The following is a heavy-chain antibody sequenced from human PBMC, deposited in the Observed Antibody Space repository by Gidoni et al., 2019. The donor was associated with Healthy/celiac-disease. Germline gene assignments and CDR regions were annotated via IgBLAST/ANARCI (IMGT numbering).Heavy chain of an antibody. Sequence: QVQLVQSGAEVKKPGSSVKVSCKASGGTFSSYAISWVRQAPGQGLEWMGGIIPIFGTANYAQKFQGRVTITADKSTSTAYMELSSLRSEDTAVYYCARGYDFWSGYYTPSPSGYYYMDVWGKGTTVTVSS. CDR3: ARGYDFWSGYYTPSPSGYYYMDV. D-gene: IGHD3-3*01. J-gene: IGHJ6*03. CDR2: IIPIFGTA. CDR1: GGTFSSYA. V-gene: IGHV1-69*06.